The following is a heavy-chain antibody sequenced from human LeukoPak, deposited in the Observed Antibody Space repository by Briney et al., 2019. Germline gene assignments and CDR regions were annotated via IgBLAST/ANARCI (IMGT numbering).Heavy chain of an antibody. Sequence: SETLSLTCTVSGGSISSYYWSWIRQPPGKGLEWIGYIYYSGSTNYNPSLKSRVTISEDTSKNQFSLKLSSVTAADTAVYYCARINNWSYYYFDYWGQGTLVTVSS. V-gene: IGHV4-59*01. CDR3: ARINNWSYYYFDY. CDR1: GGSISSYY. CDR2: IYYSGST. J-gene: IGHJ4*02. D-gene: IGHD1-7*01.